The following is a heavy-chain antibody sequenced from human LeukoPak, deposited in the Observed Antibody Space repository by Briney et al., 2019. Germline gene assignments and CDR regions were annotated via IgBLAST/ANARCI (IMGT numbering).Heavy chain of an antibody. Sequence: GGSLRLSCAASGFTVSNNDMSWARQAPGKGLEWVSVIYSGGSTDYADSVKGRFTISRDNFKNTLYLQMNSLRAEDTAVYYCARAFQYGSGSYPYSLWGQGTLVTVSS. CDR2: IYSGGST. J-gene: IGHJ4*02. CDR3: ARAFQYGSGSYPYSL. V-gene: IGHV3-66*01. CDR1: GFTVSNND. D-gene: IGHD3-10*01.